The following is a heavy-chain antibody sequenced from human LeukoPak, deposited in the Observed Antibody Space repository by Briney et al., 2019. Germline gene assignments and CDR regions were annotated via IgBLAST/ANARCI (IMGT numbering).Heavy chain of an antibody. CDR3: ATDILSLDY. Sequence: VASVKVSCKASGGTFSSYAISCVRQAPGQGLEWMGGISAYNGNTNYAQKLQGRVTMTTDTSTSTAYMELRSLRSDDTAVYYCATDILSLDYWGQGTLVTVSS. D-gene: IGHD2-21*01. CDR2: ISAYNGNT. CDR1: GGTFSSYA. J-gene: IGHJ4*02. V-gene: IGHV1-18*01.